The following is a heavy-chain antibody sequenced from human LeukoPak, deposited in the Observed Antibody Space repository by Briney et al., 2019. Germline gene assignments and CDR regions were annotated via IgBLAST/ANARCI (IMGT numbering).Heavy chain of an antibody. J-gene: IGHJ4*02. CDR1: GSIFSTYA. D-gene: IGHD6-13*01. CDR3: VRDGSSWSFDY. Sequence: GGSLRLSCAASGSIFSTYAMSWVRQAPGKGLVWVSHINNAGSSTGYADSVKGRFTISRDNAKNTLYLQMNSLRAEDTAVYYCVRDGSSWSFDYWGQGTLVTVSS. CDR2: INNAGSST. V-gene: IGHV3-74*01.